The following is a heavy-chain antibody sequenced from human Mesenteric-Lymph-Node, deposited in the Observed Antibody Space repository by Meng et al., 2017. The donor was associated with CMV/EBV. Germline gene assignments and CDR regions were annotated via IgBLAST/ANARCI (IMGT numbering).Heavy chain of an antibody. CDR1: GFPLGDYA. J-gene: IGHJ4*02. CDR3: AGQSGVCSSTSCWGYFDY. D-gene: IGHD2-2*01. CDR2: ISGSGGST. Sequence: GESLKISCTASGFPLGDYAVSWVRQAPGKGLEWVSAISGSGGSTYYADSVKGRFTISRDNSKNTLYLQMNSLRAEDTAVYYCAGQSGVCSSTSCWGYFDYWGQGTLVTVSS. V-gene: IGHV3-23*01.